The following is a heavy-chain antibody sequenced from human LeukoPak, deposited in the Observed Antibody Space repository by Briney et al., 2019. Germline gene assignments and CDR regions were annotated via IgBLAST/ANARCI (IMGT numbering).Heavy chain of an antibody. V-gene: IGHV1-2*02. J-gene: IGHJ4*02. Sequence: ASVKVSCKASGYTFTGYYMHWVRQAPGQGLEWMGWINPNSGGTNYAQKFQGRVTMTRDTSISTAYMELSRPRSDDTAVYYCARADIVATSPFDYWGQGTLVTVSS. D-gene: IGHD5-12*01. CDR1: GYTFTGYY. CDR2: INPNSGGT. CDR3: ARADIVATSPFDY.